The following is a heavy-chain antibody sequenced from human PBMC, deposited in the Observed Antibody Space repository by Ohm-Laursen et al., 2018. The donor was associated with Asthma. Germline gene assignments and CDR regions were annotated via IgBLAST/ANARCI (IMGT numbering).Heavy chain of an antibody. CDR2: IWSDGSNE. CDR3: ARSNGRDCFDV. J-gene: IGHJ3*01. CDR1: GFTFSSYG. D-gene: IGHD2-21*01. Sequence: SLRLSCTASGFTFSSYGMYWVRQAPGKGLQWVAVIWSDGSNEDYAESVKGRFTISRDNSGNTLYLQMNSLRAEDTAVYYCARSNGRDCFDVWGQGTMVTVSS. V-gene: IGHV3-33*08.